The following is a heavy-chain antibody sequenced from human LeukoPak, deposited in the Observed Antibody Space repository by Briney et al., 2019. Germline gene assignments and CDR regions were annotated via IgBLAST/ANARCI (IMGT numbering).Heavy chain of an antibody. D-gene: IGHD5/OR15-5a*01. Sequence: GGSLRLXCVASVFTLRNYWIHWVRQAPGKGLVWVSRTNNDGSSRTYADFVNGRFTSSRDNAKNTLYLQIDSLRDEDTAVYYCTSLVFPYYFDCWGQGTLVTVSS. V-gene: IGHV3-74*01. CDR1: VFTLRNYW. CDR3: TSLVFPYYFDC. J-gene: IGHJ4*02. CDR2: TNNDGSSR.